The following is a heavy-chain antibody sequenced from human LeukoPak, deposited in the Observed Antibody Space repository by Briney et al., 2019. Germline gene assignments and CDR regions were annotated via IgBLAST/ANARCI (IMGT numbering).Heavy chain of an antibody. CDR3: ARAAYNWN. CDR1: GFPLRDYY. D-gene: IGHD1-1*01. J-gene: IGHJ4*02. V-gene: IGHV3-11*01. Sequence: PGGSLRLSCAASGFPLRDYYMSWIRQAPGKGLEWVSYISTSGSSRYYADSVRGRFTISRDNTKNSIYLQMNNLRAEDLALCYCARAAYNWNWGQGTLVTVS. CDR2: ISTSGSSR.